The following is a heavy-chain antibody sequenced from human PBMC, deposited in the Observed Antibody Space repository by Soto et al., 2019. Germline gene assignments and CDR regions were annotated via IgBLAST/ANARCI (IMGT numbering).Heavy chain of an antibody. CDR1: GYTFTTYG. CDR3: ARVGWSIAAKDALDI. Sequence: QVQLVQSGAEVKKPGASVKVSCKASGYTFTTYGISWVRQAPGQGLEWMGWISGYNGNTNNAQKLRGRVTMTTDTSTSTAYMELRSLRSDDTAVYYCARVGWSIAAKDALDIWGQGTKVTVSS. V-gene: IGHV1-18*01. D-gene: IGHD6-6*01. J-gene: IGHJ3*02. CDR2: ISGYNGNT.